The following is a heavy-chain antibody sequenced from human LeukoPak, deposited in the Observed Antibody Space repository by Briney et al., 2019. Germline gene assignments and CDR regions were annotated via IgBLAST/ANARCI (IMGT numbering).Heavy chain of an antibody. J-gene: IGHJ4*02. CDR3: AKEYSGYDFDN. CDR2: TSGSGGNT. CDR1: GFTLRSYD. V-gene: IGHV3-23*01. D-gene: IGHD5-12*01. Sequence: GGSLRLSCAASGFTLRSYDMSWVRQAPGRGLEWVAATSGSGGNTYYADSVKGRFTISRDNSKNTLYLQMNSLRAEDTAVYYCAKEYSGYDFDNWGQGTLVTVSS.